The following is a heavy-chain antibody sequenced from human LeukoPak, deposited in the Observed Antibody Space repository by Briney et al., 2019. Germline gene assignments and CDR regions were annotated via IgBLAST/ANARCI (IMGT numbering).Heavy chain of an antibody. CDR2: MNPNSGNT. Sequence: ASVKVSCKASGYTFTSYDINWVRQATGQGLEWMGWMNPNSGNTGYAQKFQGRVTMTRNTSISTAYMELSSLRSEDTAVYYCARGRYSHGYGEFDYWGQGTLVTVSS. CDR1: GYTFTSYD. D-gene: IGHD5-18*01. J-gene: IGHJ4*02. V-gene: IGHV1-8*01. CDR3: ARGRYSHGYGEFDY.